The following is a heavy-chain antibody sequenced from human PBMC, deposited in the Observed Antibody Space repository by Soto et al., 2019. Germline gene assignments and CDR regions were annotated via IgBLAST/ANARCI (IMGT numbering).Heavy chain of an antibody. CDR1: GYTFTSYG. CDR2: ISAYNGNT. Sequence: ASVKVSCKASGYTFTSYGISWVRQAPGQGLEWMGWISAYNGNTNYAQKLQGRVTMTTDTSTSKAYMELRSLRSDDTAVYYCARDRQDIVVVVAADQRDAFDIWGQGTMVTVSS. J-gene: IGHJ3*02. V-gene: IGHV1-18*01. D-gene: IGHD2-15*01. CDR3: ARDRQDIVVVVAADQRDAFDI.